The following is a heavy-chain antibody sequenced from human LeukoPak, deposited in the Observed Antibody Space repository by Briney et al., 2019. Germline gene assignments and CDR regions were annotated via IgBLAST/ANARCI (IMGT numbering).Heavy chain of an antibody. D-gene: IGHD4-23*01. Sequence: PGGSLRLSCAASGFTFSTYWMHWVRQAPGKGLLWVSRINGDGSSIRYADFVKGQFTISRDNAKNTLWLQMNSLRAEDTAVYYCATDLDYGGYSHFDFWGQGTLVTVSS. V-gene: IGHV3-74*01. CDR1: GFTFSTYW. J-gene: IGHJ4*02. CDR2: INGDGSSI. CDR3: ATDLDYGGYSHFDF.